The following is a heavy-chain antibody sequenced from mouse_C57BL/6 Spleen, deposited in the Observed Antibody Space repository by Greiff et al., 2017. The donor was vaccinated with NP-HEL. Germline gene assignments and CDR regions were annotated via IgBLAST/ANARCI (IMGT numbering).Heavy chain of an antibody. D-gene: IGHD1-1*01. V-gene: IGHV1-59*01. CDR3: ARGDYGSSLDY. J-gene: IGHJ2*01. CDR2: IDPSDSYT. Sequence: QVQLQQPGAELVRPGTSVKLSCKASGYTFTSYWMHWVKQRPGQGLEWIGVIDPSDSYTNYNQKFKGKATLTVDTSSSTAYMQLSSLTSEDSAFYYCARGDYGSSLDYWGKGTTLTVAS. CDR1: GYTFTSYW.